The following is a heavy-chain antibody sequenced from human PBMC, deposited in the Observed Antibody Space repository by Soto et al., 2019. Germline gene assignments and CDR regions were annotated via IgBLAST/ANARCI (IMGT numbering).Heavy chain of an antibody. Sequence: QVQLQQWGAGLLKPSETLSLTCAVYGGSFSGYYWSWIRQPPGKGLEWIGEINHSGSTNYNPSLKSRVTISVDTSKNQFSLKLSSVTVADTAVYYCARVQRVLRFLEWRYNWFDPWGQGTLVTVSS. D-gene: IGHD3-3*01. CDR1: GGSFSGYY. CDR2: INHSGST. V-gene: IGHV4-34*01. J-gene: IGHJ5*02. CDR3: ARVQRVLRFLEWRYNWFDP.